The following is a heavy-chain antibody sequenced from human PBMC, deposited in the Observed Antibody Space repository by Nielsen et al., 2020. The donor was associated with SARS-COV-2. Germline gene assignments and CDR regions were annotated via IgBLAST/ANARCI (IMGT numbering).Heavy chain of an antibody. J-gene: IGHJ6*02. CDR1: GGSISSGGYY. CDR2: INHSGST. Sequence: SETLSLTCTVSGGSISSGGYYWSWIRQPPGKGLEWIGEINHSGSTNYNPSLKSRVTISVDTSKNQFSLKLSSVTAADTAVYYCARVRTETLGSNYYYGMDVWGQGTTVTVSS. V-gene: IGHV4-39*07. CDR3: ARVRTETLGSNYYYGMDV. D-gene: IGHD4-11*01.